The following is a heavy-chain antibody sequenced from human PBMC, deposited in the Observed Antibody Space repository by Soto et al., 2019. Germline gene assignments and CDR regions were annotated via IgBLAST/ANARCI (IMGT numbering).Heavy chain of an antibody. CDR1: GFTFSSYA. J-gene: IGHJ4*02. D-gene: IGHD1-20*01. CDR2: ISYDGSNK. CDR3: AREPNWNDVPHFDY. Sequence: GGSLRLSCAASGFTFSSYAMHWVRQAPGKGLEWVAVISYDGSNKYYADSVKGRFTISRDNSKNTLYLQMNSLRAEDTAVYYCAREPNWNDVPHFDYWGQGTLVTVSS. V-gene: IGHV3-30-3*01.